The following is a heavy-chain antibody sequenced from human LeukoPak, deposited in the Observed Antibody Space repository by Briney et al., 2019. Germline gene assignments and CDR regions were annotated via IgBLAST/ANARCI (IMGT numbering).Heavy chain of an antibody. V-gene: IGHV4-34*01. CDR1: GGSFSGYY. Sequence: SETLSLTCAVYGGSFSGYYWSWIRQPPGKGLEWIGEINHSGSTNYNPSLKSRVTISVDTSENQFSLKLSSVTAADTAVYYCARERRYGRRFDPWGQGTLVTVSS. CDR3: ARERRYGRRFDP. D-gene: IGHD2-15*01. CDR2: INHSGST. J-gene: IGHJ5*02.